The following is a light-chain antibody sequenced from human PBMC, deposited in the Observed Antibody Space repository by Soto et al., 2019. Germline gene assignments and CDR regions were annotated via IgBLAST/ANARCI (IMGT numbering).Light chain of an antibody. V-gene: IGLV2-14*01. CDR2: EVS. J-gene: IGLJ1*01. CDR3: SSYTSSSTYV. CDR1: SSDVGGYSY. Sequence: QLVLTQPASVSGSPGQSITISCTGTSSDVGGYSYVSWYQQHPGKAPKLIIYEVSNRPSGVSNRFSGSKSGNTASLTISGLQAEDEADYCCSSYTSSSTYVFGTGTKLTVL.